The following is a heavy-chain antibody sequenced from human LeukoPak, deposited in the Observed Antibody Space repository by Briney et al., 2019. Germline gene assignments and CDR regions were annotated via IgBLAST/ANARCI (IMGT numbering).Heavy chain of an antibody. CDR2: ISSSSSYI. V-gene: IGHV3-21*01. CDR1: GFTFSSYS. J-gene: IGHJ4*02. Sequence: GGSLRLSCAASGFTFSSYSMNWVRQAPGKGLEWVSSISSSSSYIYYADSVKGRFTISRGNAKNSLYLQMNSLRAEDTAVYYCARGMDNYGYCFVYWGQGTLVTVSS. CDR3: ARGMDNYGYCFVY. D-gene: IGHD5-18*01.